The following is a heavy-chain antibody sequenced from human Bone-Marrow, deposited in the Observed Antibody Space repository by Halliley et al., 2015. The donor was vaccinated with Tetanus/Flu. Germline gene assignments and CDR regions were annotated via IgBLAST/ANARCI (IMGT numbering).Heavy chain of an antibody. J-gene: IGHJ6*02. CDR2: ISGSGLRS. CDR3: AKDGPYYVYYFGMDV. Sequence: ISGSGLRSSFPASVKGRFSISRDNSKNTLYLQMNSLSAEDTAVFYCAKDGPYYVYYFGMDVWGHGTTVSVSS. D-gene: IGHD3-10*01. V-gene: IGHV3-23*01.